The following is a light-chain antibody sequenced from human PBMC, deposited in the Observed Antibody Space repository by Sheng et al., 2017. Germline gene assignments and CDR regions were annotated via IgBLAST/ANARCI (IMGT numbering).Light chain of an antibody. CDR1: QSVSSN. J-gene: IGKJ4*01. CDR3: QQYNNWPPLT. V-gene: IGKV3D-15*01. Sequence: EIVMTQSPATLSVSPGERATLFCRASQSVSSNLAWYQQKPGQAPRLLIYGASTRATGIPARFSGSGSGTDFTLTISSLQSEDFAVYYCQQYNNWPPLTFGGGT. CDR2: GAS.